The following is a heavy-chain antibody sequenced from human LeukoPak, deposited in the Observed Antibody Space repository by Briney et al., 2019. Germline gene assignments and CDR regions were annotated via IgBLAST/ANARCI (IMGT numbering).Heavy chain of an antibody. J-gene: IGHJ4*02. CDR1: GYTFTVKF. CDR2: IEPNSGGA. CDR3: AIENYYDSSGYSKAFDY. V-gene: IGHV1-2*02. D-gene: IGHD3-22*01. Sequence: ASVKVSFKTSGYTFTVKFLHWLRQAPGQGLEWMGGIEPNSGGAVYGQNFRGRVTVTRDTSVSTAYMELSRLRSDDTAVYYCAIENYYDSSGYSKAFDYWGQGTLVTVSS.